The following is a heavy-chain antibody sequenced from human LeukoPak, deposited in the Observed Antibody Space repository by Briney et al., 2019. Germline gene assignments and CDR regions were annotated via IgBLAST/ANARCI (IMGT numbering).Heavy chain of an antibody. D-gene: IGHD3-10*01. V-gene: IGHV4-39*07. CDR2: INHSGST. CDR3: ARGFRFRSYFDY. CDR1: GGSIRSSYYY. Sequence: SETLSLTCTVSGGSIRSSYYYWSWIRQPPGKGLEWIGEINHSGSTNYNPSLKSRVTISVDTSKNQFSLKLSSVTAADTAVYYCARGFRFRSYFDYWGQGTLVTVSS. J-gene: IGHJ4*02.